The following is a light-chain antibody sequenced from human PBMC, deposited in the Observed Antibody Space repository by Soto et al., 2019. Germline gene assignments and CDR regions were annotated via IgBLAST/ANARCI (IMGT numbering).Light chain of an antibody. J-gene: IGKJ3*01. V-gene: IGKV3-15*01. CDR1: QNIVNN. CDR2: GAS. CDR3: QQYYDWPLT. Sequence: EIVMTQSPATLSVSPGERATLSCRANQNIVNNLAWYQQKPGQGPWLLIYGASTRAIGVPARFSGSGSGTEFTLTISSLQSEDFALYYCQQYYDWPLTFGPGTKLDIK.